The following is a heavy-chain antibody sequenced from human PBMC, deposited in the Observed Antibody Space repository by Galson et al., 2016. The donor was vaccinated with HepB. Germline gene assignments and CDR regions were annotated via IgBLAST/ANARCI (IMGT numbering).Heavy chain of an antibody. J-gene: IGHJ3*02. D-gene: IGHD1-26*01. CDR3: ARQGSGSYNSLDM. CDR2: IYPGDSGDSDI. Sequence: QSGAEVKKPGESLRISCEASGYSFTTYWIAWVRQMPGKGLEEMGIIYPGDSGDSDIRYSPPFQGQVTSSVDRSISTAYLQWSSLKASDTAMFYCARQGSGSYNSLDMWGQGTMVTVSS. V-gene: IGHV5-51*01. CDR1: GYSFTTYW.